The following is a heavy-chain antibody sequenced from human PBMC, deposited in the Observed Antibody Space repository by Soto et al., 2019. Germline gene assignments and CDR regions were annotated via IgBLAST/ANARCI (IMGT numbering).Heavy chain of an antibody. CDR2: IYYSGST. V-gene: IGHV4-39*01. J-gene: IGHJ6*03. CDR1: GGSISSSRYY. CDR3: ARQSSNYVGDYYYYYMDV. D-gene: IGHD4-4*01. Sequence: SETLSLTCTVSGGSISSSRYYWGWVRPPPGEGLEWIGRIYYSGSTYYNPSLKSRVTISVDTSKNQFSLNLSSVTAADTAVYYCARQSSNYVGDYYYYYMDVWGKGTTVTVSS.